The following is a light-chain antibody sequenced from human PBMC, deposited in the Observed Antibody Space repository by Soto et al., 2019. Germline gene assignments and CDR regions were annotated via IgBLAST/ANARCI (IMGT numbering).Light chain of an antibody. V-gene: IGKV3-20*01. CDR1: QSVSSNY. Sequence: DMVLTQSPGTLSLSPGERATLSCRAIQSVSSNYLAWYQQKPGQAPRLLIYGASTRATGVPDRFSGSGSGTDFTLTISRMEPEDFAVYHCQQYGSLSWTFGQGTKVDIK. J-gene: IGKJ1*01. CDR3: QQYGSLSWT. CDR2: GAS.